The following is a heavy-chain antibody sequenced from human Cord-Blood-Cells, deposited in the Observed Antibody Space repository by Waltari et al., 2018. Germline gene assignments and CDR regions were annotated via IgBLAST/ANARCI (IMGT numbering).Heavy chain of an antibody. Sequence: QVQLVQSGAEVKTPGASVKVSCKASGYTFTGYYMHWVRQAPGQGLGWMRWINPNSGGTNYAQKFQGWFTMTRDTSISTAYMELSRLRSDDTAVYYCARDQGDLDAFDIWGQGTMVTVSS. CDR3: ARDQGDLDAFDI. CDR2: INPNSGGT. V-gene: IGHV1-2*04. CDR1: GYTFTGYY. J-gene: IGHJ3*02. D-gene: IGHD3-16*01.